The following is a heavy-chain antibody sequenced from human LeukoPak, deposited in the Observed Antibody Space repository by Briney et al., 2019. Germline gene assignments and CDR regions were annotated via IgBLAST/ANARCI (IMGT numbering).Heavy chain of an antibody. V-gene: IGHV4-39*01. J-gene: IGHJ4*02. CDR2: IYYSGST. Sequence: SETLSPTCTVSGGSISSSSYYWGWIRQPPGKGLEWIGSIYYSGSTYYNPSLKSRVTISVDTSKNQFSLKLSSVTAADTAVCYCARRGSSGTFDYWGQGTLVTVSS. D-gene: IGHD6-19*01. CDR1: GGSISSSSYY. CDR3: ARRGSSGTFDY.